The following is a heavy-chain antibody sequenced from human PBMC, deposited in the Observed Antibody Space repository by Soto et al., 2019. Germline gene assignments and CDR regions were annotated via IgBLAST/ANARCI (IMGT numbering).Heavy chain of an antibody. CDR3: ARAPPRGSCWYNPPLSNRFAL. J-gene: IGHJ5*02. V-gene: IGHV1-8*01. D-gene: IGHD6-13*01. CDR1: GYTFTRHD. Sequence: ASVKVSCKASGYTFTRHDNNLVRQATGQGQEWMGWMNPNSGNTGYAQKFQGRGTMTRNTSISTAYMELSSLRSEDTAVYYCARAPPRGSCWYNPPLSNRFALWGQGTLVTVSS. CDR2: MNPNSGNT.